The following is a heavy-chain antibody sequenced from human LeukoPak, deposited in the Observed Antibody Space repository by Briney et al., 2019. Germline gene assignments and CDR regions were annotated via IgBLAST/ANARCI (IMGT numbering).Heavy chain of an antibody. CDR1: GFTFSSYA. J-gene: IGHJ4*02. CDR3: AXDLXEXXXXXXXXXDX. V-gene: IGHV3-30-3*01. CDR2: ISYDGSNK. Sequence: GGSLRLSCAASGFTFSSYAMHWVRQAPGKGLEWVAVISYDGSNKYYADSVKGRFTISRDNSKNTLYLQMNSLRAEDTAVYYCAXDLXEXXXXXXXXXDXXXXGXLVTV.